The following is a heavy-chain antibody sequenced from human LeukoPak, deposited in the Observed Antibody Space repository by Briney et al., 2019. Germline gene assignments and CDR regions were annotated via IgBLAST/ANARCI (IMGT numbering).Heavy chain of an antibody. CDR2: INPNSGGT. Sequence: ASLKVSCKASGYTFTGYYMHWVRQAPGEGLEWMGRINPNSGGTNYAQKFQGRVTMTRDTSISTAYMELSRLRSDDTAVYYCARDSSGHQLDYWGQGTLVTVSS. CDR1: GYTFTGYY. V-gene: IGHV1-2*06. D-gene: IGHD3-22*01. J-gene: IGHJ4*02. CDR3: ARDSSGHQLDY.